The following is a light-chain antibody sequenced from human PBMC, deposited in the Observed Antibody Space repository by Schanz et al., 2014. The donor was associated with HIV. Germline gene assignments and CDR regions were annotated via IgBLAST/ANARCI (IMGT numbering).Light chain of an antibody. Sequence: QSALTQPPSASGSPGQSVTISCTGTSSDVGDYNYVSWYQQHPGKAPKLLIYEGSKRPSGVPDRFSGSKSGNTASLTVSGLQADDEADYYCSSYAATSNVLFGGGTKLTVL. V-gene: IGLV2-8*01. CDR1: SSDVGDYNY. J-gene: IGLJ3*02. CDR2: EGS. CDR3: SSYAATSNVL.